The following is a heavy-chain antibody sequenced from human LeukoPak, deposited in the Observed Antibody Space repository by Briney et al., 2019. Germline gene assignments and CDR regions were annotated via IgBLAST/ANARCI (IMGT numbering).Heavy chain of an antibody. Sequence: GGSLRLSCAASGFTFRNYALSWVRQAPGKGLEWVSSIYTSSSYIYYADSVKGRFTISRDNAKNSLFLQMNSLRAEDTAVYYCARVECGGDCYSSFDYWGQGTLVTVSS. CDR2: IYTSSSYI. CDR1: GFTFRNYA. D-gene: IGHD2-21*02. V-gene: IGHV3-21*04. J-gene: IGHJ4*02. CDR3: ARVECGGDCYSSFDY.